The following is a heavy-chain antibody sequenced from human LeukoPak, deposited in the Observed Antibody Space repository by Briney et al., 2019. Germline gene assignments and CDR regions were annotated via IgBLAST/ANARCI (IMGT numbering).Heavy chain of an antibody. V-gene: IGHV3-23*01. CDR3: AKGGPYGGNYYYGMDV. Sequence: GGSLRLSCAASGFTFSSYAMNWVRQAPGKGLEWVSAISGSGDTTYYGDSVKGRFTISRDNSKHTLHLQMNSLRAEDTAVYYCAKGGPYGGNYYYGMDVWGQGTTVTVSS. D-gene: IGHD3-16*01. J-gene: IGHJ6*02. CDR2: ISGSGDTT. CDR1: GFTFSSYA.